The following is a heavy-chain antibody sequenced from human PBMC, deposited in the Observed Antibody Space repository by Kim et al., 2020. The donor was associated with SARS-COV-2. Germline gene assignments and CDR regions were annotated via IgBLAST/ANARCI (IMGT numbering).Heavy chain of an antibody. J-gene: IGHJ4*02. CDR3: ARVPWSAATFDY. D-gene: IGHD2-2*01. V-gene: IGHV4-31*02. Sequence: YYNPSLKSRVTISVDTSKNQFSLKLSSVTAADTAVYYCARVPWSAATFDYWGQGTLVTVSS.